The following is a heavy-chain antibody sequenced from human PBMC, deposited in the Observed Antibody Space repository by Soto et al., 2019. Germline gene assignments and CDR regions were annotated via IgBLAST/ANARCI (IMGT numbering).Heavy chain of an antibody. CDR1: SGSIRRDY. D-gene: IGHD1-26*01. Sequence: PSETLSLTCTVSSGSIRRDYWNWIRQPAGKGLEWIGRIYTSGNTYYNPSLKGRVSMALDTSKNQFPLNLTSVTAADTAIYYCARDTTNLAFDYWGPGILVTVSS. CDR3: ARDTTNLAFDY. V-gene: IGHV4-4*07. CDR2: IYTSGNT. J-gene: IGHJ4*02.